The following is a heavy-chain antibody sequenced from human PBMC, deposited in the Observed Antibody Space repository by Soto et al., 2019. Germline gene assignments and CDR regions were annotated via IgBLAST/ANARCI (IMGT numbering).Heavy chain of an antibody. D-gene: IGHD6-13*01. CDR3: AGRIIAAAGTGYAFDI. V-gene: IGHV4-31*08. CDR2: IYYSGST. J-gene: IGHJ3*02. CDR1: GGSISSGGYY. Sequence: SETLSLTCTVSGGSISSGGYYWSWIHQHPGKGLEWIGYIYYSGSTYYNPSLKSRITINPDTSKNQFSLQLNSVTPEDTAVYYCAGRIIAAAGTGYAFDIWGQGTMVTVSS.